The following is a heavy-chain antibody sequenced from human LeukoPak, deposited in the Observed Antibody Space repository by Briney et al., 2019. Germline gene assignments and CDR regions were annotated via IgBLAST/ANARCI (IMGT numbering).Heavy chain of an antibody. CDR1: GGSISSSSYY. Sequence: SETLSLTCTVSGGSISSSSYYWGWIRQPPGKGLEWIGSIYYSGSTNYSPSLRSRVTISVDTSKNQFSLKVSSVTAADTAVYYCARHAAMYGSGWYYFDYCGQETLVTVSS. V-gene: IGHV4-61*05. CDR3: ARHAAMYGSGWYYFDY. D-gene: IGHD6-19*01. CDR2: IYYSGST. J-gene: IGHJ4*02.